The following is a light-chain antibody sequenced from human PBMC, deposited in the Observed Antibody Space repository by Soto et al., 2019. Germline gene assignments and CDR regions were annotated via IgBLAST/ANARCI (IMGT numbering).Light chain of an antibody. J-gene: IGLJ1*01. Sequence: QSALTQPASVSGSPGQLITISCTGTSSDVGGYNYVSWYQQHPGKAPKLMIYDVSNRPSGVSNRFSGSKSGNTASLTISGLQAEDEADYYCSSYTSSSRYVFGTGTKLTVL. V-gene: IGLV2-14*01. CDR1: SSDVGGYNY. CDR3: SSYTSSSRYV. CDR2: DVS.